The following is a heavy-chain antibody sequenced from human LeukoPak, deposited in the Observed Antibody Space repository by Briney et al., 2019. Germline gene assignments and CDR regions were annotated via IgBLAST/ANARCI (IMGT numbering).Heavy chain of an antibody. CDR2: ISTGGDNR. Sequence: PGGSLRLSCAASGFTFSRYAMNWVRQAPGKGLEWVSYISTGGDNRFYADSLKGRFTVSRDNAKNSLFLQMDSLRAEDTAVYYCARSFCTSATCSKGHYYVMDVWGQGTTVTVSS. V-gene: IGHV3-21*01. CDR1: GFTFSRYA. CDR3: ARSFCTSATCSKGHYYVMDV. D-gene: IGHD2-8*01. J-gene: IGHJ6*02.